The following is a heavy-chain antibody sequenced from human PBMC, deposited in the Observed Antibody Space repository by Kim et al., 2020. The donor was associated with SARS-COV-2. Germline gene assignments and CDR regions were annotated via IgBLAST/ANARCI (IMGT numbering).Heavy chain of an antibody. J-gene: IGHJ4*02. CDR1: GGSISSYY. CDR3: AAGGTRADAHFDY. D-gene: IGHD3-16*01. Sequence: SETLSLTCTVSGGSISSYYWSWIRQPPGKGLEWIGYIYYSGSTNYNPSLKSRVTISVDTSKNQFSLKLSSVTAADTAVYYCAAGGTRADAHFDYWGQGTLVTVSS. V-gene: IGHV4-59*08. CDR2: IYYSGST.